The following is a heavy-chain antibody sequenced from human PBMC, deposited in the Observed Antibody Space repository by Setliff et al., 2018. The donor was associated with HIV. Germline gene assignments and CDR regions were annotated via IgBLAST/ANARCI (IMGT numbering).Heavy chain of an antibody. CDR2: IYVSGST. J-gene: IGHJ5*02. CDR1: GGSIPSGTYF. D-gene: IGHD3-10*01. CDR3: ARGGDFSGSGSLGS. Sequence: SETLSLTCTVSGGSIPSGTYFWSWIRQPAGKGLEWIGRIYVSGSTNYNPSLKSRLTISLDTSKNQFSLRLNSVTAADTAVYYCARGGDFSGSGSLGSWGQGTLVTVS. V-gene: IGHV4-61*02.